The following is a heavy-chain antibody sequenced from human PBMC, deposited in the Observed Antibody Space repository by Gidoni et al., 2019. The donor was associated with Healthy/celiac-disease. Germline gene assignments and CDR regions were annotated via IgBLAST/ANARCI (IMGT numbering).Heavy chain of an antibody. CDR2: LYYSGST. CDR3: ARHVGRASSHDWFDP. V-gene: IGHV4-39*01. J-gene: IGHJ5*02. CDR1: GGYISSSSYY. Sequence: QRQVQEAGPGRGKPSETLSRSCTVAGGYISSSSYYWGWIRQPPGKGLEWIGGLYYSGSTSYYPSLMTRVPISVDTSKNQSSLQLSSLTAADTAVYYCARHVGRASSHDWFDPWGQGTLVTVSS. D-gene: IGHD1-26*01.